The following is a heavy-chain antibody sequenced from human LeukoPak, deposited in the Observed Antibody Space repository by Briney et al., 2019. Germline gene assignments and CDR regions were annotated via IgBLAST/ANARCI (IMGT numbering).Heavy chain of an antibody. Sequence: GGSLRLSCAASGFTFSSYGMHWVRQAPGKGLEWVANIKQDGSEKYYVDSVKGRFTISRDNAKNSLYLQMNSLRAEDAAVYYCAREGYSSSWYLSFDIWGQGTMVTVSS. CDR1: GFTFSSYG. V-gene: IGHV3-7*01. CDR3: AREGYSSSWYLSFDI. J-gene: IGHJ3*02. D-gene: IGHD6-13*01. CDR2: IKQDGSEK.